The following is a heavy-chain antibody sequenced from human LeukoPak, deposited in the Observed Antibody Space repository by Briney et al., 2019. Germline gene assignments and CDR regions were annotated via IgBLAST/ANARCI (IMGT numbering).Heavy chain of an antibody. CDR3: ARKGIGSSRYQNMDV. D-gene: IGHD6-25*01. V-gene: IGHV3-23*01. Sequence: GGSLRLSCAASGFTLSSYAMSWVRQAPGKGPEWVSTISIDGGRTYYADSVKGRFTVSRDTSKNTLYLQMNSLRAEDTAVYYCARKGIGSSRYQNMDVWGKGTTVTVSS. CDR2: ISIDGGRT. J-gene: IGHJ6*03. CDR1: GFTLSSYA.